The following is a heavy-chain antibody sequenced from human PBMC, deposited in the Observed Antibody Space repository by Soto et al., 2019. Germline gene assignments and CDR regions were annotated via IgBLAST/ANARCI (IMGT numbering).Heavy chain of an antibody. V-gene: IGHV4-34*01. CDR3: ESAYSGSWYYYYYGMDV. CDR1: GGSFRGYY. J-gene: IGHJ6*02. D-gene: IGHD6-13*01. Sequence: PSGTLSLTCAVYGGSFRGYYWSWIRQPPGKGLEWIWEINHSGSTNYNPSLKSRVTISVDTSKNQLSLKLSSVTAADTAVYYCESAYSGSWYYYYYGMDVWGQGTTVS. CDR2: INHSGST.